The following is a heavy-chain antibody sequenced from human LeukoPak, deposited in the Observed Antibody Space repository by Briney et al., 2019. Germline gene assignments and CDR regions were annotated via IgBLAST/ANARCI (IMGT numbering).Heavy chain of an antibody. CDR1: GGSISSGGYY. J-gene: IGHJ6*02. V-gene: IGHV4-31*03. CDR3: ARGGYYYYYGMDV. D-gene: IGHD6-25*01. Sequence: PSETLSLTCTVSGGSISSGGYYCSWIRQHPGKGLEWIGYSYYSGGTYYNPSLKSRITISIDTSKSQFSLKLTSVTAAGTAVYYCARGGYYYYYGMDVWGQGTTVTVSS. CDR2: SYYSGGT.